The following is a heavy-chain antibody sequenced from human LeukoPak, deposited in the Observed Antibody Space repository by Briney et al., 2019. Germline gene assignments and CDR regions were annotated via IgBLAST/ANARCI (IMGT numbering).Heavy chain of an antibody. V-gene: IGHV3-30*02. J-gene: IGHJ2*01. CDR3: AKDTTYSSGWPTWYFDL. D-gene: IGHD6-19*01. Sequence: GGSLRLSCAASGFTFSSYGMHWVRQAPGKGLEWVAFIRYDGSNKYYADSVKGRFTISRDNSKNTLYLQMNSLRAEDTAVYYCAKDTTYSSGWPTWYFDLWGRGTLVTVSS. CDR2: IRYDGSNK. CDR1: GFTFSSYG.